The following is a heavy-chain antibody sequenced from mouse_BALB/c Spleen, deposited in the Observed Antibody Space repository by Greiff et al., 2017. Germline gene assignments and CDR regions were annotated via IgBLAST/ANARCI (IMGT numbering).Heavy chain of an antibody. V-gene: IGHV1S81*02. Sequence: VQLQQPGAELVKPGASVKLSCKASGYTFTSYWMHWVKQRPGQGLEWIGEINPSNGRTNYNEKFKSKATLTVDKSSSTAYMQLSSLTSEDSAVYYCARHYYGSSYAMDCWGQGTSVTVSS. CDR3: ARHYYGSSYAMDC. D-gene: IGHD1-1*01. CDR2: INPSNGRT. CDR1: GYTFTSYW. J-gene: IGHJ4*01.